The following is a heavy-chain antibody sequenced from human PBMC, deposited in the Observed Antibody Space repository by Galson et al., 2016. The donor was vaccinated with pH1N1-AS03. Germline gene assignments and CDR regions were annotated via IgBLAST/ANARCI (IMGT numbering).Heavy chain of an antibody. D-gene: IGHD4/OR15-4a*01. CDR2: ISGNGFST. J-gene: IGHJ4*02. Sequence: LRLSCAVGGFTFSSYAMFWLRQAPGKGLEYVSAISGNGFSTYYANSVKDRFTVSRDNSKNTLYLQMGSLRVEDMAVYYRARGPVSYANYWFPPPDYWGQGTLVTVSS. CDR1: GFTFSSYA. CDR3: ARGPVSYANYWFPPPDY. V-gene: IGHV3-64*01.